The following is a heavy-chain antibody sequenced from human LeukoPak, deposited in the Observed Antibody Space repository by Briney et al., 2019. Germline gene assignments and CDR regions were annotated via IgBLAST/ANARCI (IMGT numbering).Heavy chain of an antibody. Sequence: GGSLRLSCVASGFTFSSYWMSWVRQAPGKGLEWVANIKQDGSEKFYVDSVKGRFTISRDNVKESLYLQMNSLRDEDTAVYYCAREVYWGQGTLVTVSS. J-gene: IGHJ4*02. CDR1: GFTFSSYW. CDR3: AREVY. D-gene: IGHD2-8*01. CDR2: IKQDGSEK. V-gene: IGHV3-7*01.